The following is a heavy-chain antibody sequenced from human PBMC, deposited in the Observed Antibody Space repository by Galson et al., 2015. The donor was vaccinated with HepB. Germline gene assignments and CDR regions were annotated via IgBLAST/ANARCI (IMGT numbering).Heavy chain of an antibody. CDR3: AADLWQWLVDDYGMDV. D-gene: IGHD6-19*01. V-gene: IGHV1-58*01. CDR1: GFTFTSSA. CDR2: IVVGSGNT. Sequence: SVKVSCKASGFTFTSSAVQWVRKARGQRLEWIGWIVVGSGNTNYAQKFQERVTLTRDMSTSKAYMELSSLRYEDTAVYYCAADLWQWLVDDYGMDVWGQGTTVTVSS. J-gene: IGHJ6*02.